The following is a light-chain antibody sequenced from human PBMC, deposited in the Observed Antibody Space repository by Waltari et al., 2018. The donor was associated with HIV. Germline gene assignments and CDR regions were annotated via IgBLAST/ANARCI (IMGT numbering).Light chain of an antibody. CDR1: SSDVGGYTY. CDR2: DVN. Sequence: QSALTQPRSMSGSPGQSVTIPCTGTSSDVGGYTYVSWYQQHPGKAPKRMIFDVNKRPSGVPERFSGSKSGNTASLTISGLQAEDEADYYCCSYADNYTWVFGGGTKLTVL. CDR3: CSYADNYTWV. V-gene: IGLV2-11*01. J-gene: IGLJ3*02.